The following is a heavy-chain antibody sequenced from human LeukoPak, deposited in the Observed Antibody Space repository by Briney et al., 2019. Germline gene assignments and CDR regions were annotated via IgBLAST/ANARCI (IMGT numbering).Heavy chain of an antibody. V-gene: IGHV4-59*01. CDR1: GGSNSSYY. D-gene: IGHD5-18*01. CDR3: ARGGQLWARGFDY. J-gene: IGHJ4*02. Sequence: PSETLSLTCTVSGGSNSSYYWSWIRQPPGKGLEWIGYIYYSGSTNYNPSLKSRVTISVDTSKNQFSLKLSSVTAADMAVYYCARGGQLWARGFDYWGQGTLVTVSS. CDR2: IYYSGST.